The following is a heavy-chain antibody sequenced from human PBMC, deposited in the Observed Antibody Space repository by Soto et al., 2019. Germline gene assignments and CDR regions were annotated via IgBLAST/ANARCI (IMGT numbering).Heavy chain of an antibody. J-gene: IGHJ4*02. CDR1: GYSFTSYW. D-gene: IGHD2-15*01. CDR2: IYPGDSDT. V-gene: IGHV5-51*01. CDR3: ARQYCSGGSCHPYFDY. Sequence: GESLKISCKGSGYSFTSYWIGWVRQMPGKGLEWMGIIYPGDSDTRYSPSFQGQVTISADKSISTAYLQWSSLKASDTAMYYCARQYCSGGSCHPYFDYWGQGTLVTVSS.